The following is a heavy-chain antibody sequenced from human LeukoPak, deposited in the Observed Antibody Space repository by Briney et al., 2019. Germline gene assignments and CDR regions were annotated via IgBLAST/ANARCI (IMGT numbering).Heavy chain of an antibody. CDR3: ARDLRLLS. Sequence: RRTLRKGLEWISYISGTSSFTNYADYVKGRFTVSRDNAKNSLYLQVNTLRAEDTAVYYCARDLRLLSWGQGTLVTVSS. CDR2: ISGTSSFT. J-gene: IGHJ5*02. V-gene: IGHV3-11*06.